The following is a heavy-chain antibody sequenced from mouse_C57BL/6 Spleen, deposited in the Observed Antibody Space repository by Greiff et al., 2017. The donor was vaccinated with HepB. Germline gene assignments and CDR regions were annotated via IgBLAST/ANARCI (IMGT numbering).Heavy chain of an antibody. V-gene: IGHV1-80*01. Sequence: VQLQQSGAELVKPGASVKISCKASGYAFSSYWMNWVKQRPGKGLEWIGQIYPGDGDTNYNGKFKGKATLTADKSSSTAYMQRSSLTSEDSAVYFCARSPVYYGTFAYWGQGTLVTVSA. J-gene: IGHJ3*01. D-gene: IGHD1-1*01. CDR2: IYPGDGDT. CDR3: ARSPVYYGTFAY. CDR1: GYAFSSYW.